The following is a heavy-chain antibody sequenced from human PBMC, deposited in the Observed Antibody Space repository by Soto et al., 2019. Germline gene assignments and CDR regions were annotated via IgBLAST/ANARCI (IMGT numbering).Heavy chain of an antibody. Sequence: SVKVSCKASGYTFTNYGISWVRQAPGQGLEWMGGIIPIFGTANYAQKFQGRVTITADESTSTAYMELSSLRSEDTSVYYCTGNLRPGYGDYFDYWGQGTLVTVSS. CDR3: TGNLRPGYGDYFDY. CDR1: GYTFTNYG. CDR2: IIPIFGTA. V-gene: IGHV1-69*13. J-gene: IGHJ4*02. D-gene: IGHD1-1*01.